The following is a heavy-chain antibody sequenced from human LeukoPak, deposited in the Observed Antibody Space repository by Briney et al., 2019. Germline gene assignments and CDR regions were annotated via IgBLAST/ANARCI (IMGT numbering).Heavy chain of an antibody. V-gene: IGHV3-30*18. J-gene: IGHJ6*03. D-gene: IGHD5-18*01. CDR1: GFTFSSYW. Sequence: PGGSLRLSCAASGFTFSSYWMHWVRQAPGKGLEWVAVISYDGSNKYYADSVKGRFTISRDNSKNTLYLQMNSLRAEDTAVYYCAKDRYSYYYMDVWGKGTTVTVSS. CDR3: AKDRYSYYYMDV. CDR2: ISYDGSNK.